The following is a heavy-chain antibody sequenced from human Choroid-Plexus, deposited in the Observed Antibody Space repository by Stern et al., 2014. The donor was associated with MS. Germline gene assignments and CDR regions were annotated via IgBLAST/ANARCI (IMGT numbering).Heavy chain of an antibody. V-gene: IGHV3-30*18. CDR1: GFTFGRCA. Sequence: QLVEPGGGVVQPGRPLRLSCVASGFTFGRCAMHWVRQAPGNGLVWAAGVSYDGSNKYYADSVKGRFTISRDNSQNTLYMQMSSLRPEDTAVYFCAKDRHYLTYFFGHCGQGSLVTVSS. CDR3: AKDRHYLTYFFGH. J-gene: IGHJ5*02. D-gene: IGHD2/OR15-2a*01. CDR2: VSYDGSNK.